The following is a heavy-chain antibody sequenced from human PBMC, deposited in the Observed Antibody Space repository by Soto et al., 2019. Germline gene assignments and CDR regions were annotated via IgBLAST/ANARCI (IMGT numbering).Heavy chain of an antibody. CDR2: IWYDGSNK. V-gene: IGHV3-33*01. CDR3: ARDPTRKNYHYYYLDV. CDR1: GFTFSSYG. J-gene: IGHJ6*03. D-gene: IGHD1-1*01. Sequence: GGSLRLSCAASGFTFSSYGMHWVRQAPGKGLEWVAVIWYDGSNKYYADSVKGRFTISRDNSKNTLYLQMNSLRAEDTAVYYCARDPTRKNYHYYYLDVSGKGTTVTVSS.